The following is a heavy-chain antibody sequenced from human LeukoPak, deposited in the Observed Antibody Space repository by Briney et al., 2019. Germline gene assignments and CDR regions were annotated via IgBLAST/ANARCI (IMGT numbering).Heavy chain of an antibody. J-gene: IGHJ6*04. Sequence: GGSLRLSCAASGFTFSSYAMHWVRQAPGKGLEWVAVISYDGSNKYYADSVKGRFTISRDNSKNTLYLQMNSLRAEDTAVYYCVKARIKMVRGVITLIYYGMDVWGKGTTVTVSS. V-gene: IGHV3-30-3*01. CDR2: ISYDGSNK. CDR1: GFTFSSYA. D-gene: IGHD3-10*01. CDR3: VKARIKMVRGVITLIYYGMDV.